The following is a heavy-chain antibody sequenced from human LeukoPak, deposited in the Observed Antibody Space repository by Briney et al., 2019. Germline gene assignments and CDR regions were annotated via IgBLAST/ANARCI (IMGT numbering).Heavy chain of an antibody. V-gene: IGHV3-23*01. CDR1: GFTFSSYA. J-gene: IGHJ3*02. CDR2: ISGSGGST. Sequence: GGSLRLSCAASGFTFSSYAMSWVRQAPGKGLEWVSAISGSGGSTYYADSVKGRFTISRDNSKNTLYLQMNSLRAEDTAVYYCAKDIDLMGYSYGRDAFDIWGQGTMVTVSS. D-gene: IGHD5-18*01. CDR3: AKDIDLMGYSYGRDAFDI.